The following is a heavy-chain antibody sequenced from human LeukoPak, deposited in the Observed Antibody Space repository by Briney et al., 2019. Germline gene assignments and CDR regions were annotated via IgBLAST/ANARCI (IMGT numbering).Heavy chain of an antibody. J-gene: IGHJ6*03. D-gene: IGHD2-15*01. V-gene: IGHV1-69*13. CDR1: GGTFSSYA. Sequence: HWASVKVSCKASGGTFSSYAISWVRQAPGQGLEWMGGIIPIFGTANYAQKFQGRVTITADESTSTAYMELSSLRSEDTAVYYCACTGSLPNYYYYMDVWGKGTTVTISS. CDR2: IIPIFGTA. CDR3: ACTGSLPNYYYYMDV.